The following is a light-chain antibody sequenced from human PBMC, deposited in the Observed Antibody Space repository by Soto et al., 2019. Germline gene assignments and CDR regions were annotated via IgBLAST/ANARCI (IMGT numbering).Light chain of an antibody. CDR1: SSNIGAGYD. J-gene: IGLJ1*01. CDR3: QSYDNSLSGSEV. V-gene: IGLV1-40*01. Sequence: QSVLTQPPSASGAPGQRVTISCTGSSSNIGAGYDVHWYQQLPGAAPKLLIFGIINRPSGVSERFSGSRSGASASLAITGLQAEDEADYFCQSYDNSLSGSEVFGTGTKVTVL. CDR2: GII.